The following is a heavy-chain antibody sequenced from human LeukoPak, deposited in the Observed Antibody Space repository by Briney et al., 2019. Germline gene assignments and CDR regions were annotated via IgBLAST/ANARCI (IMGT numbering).Heavy chain of an antibody. CDR2: IYTSGST. Sequence: SQTLSPTCTVSGGSISSGSYYWSWIRQPAGKGLEWIGRIYTSGSTNYNPSLKSRVTISVDTSKNQFSLKLSSVTAADTAVYYCARDRGYSSSWSVGWFDPWGQGTLVTVSS. V-gene: IGHV4-61*02. J-gene: IGHJ5*02. CDR1: GGSISSGSYY. CDR3: ARDRGYSSSWSVGWFDP. D-gene: IGHD6-6*01.